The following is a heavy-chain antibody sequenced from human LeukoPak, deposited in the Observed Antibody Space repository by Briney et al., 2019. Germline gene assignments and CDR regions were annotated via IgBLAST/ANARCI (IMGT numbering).Heavy chain of an antibody. CDR2: IYYSGST. D-gene: IGHD5-12*01. J-gene: IGHJ6*03. V-gene: IGHV4-59*12. Sequence: SETLSLTCTVSGGSISSYYWSWIRQPPGKGLEWIGYIYYSGSTNYNPSLKSRVTISVDTSKNQFSLKLSSVTAADTAVYYCARRRSGYEVYYYYYYYMDVWGKGTTVTVSS. CDR3: ARRRSGYEVYYYYYYYMDV. CDR1: GGSISSYY.